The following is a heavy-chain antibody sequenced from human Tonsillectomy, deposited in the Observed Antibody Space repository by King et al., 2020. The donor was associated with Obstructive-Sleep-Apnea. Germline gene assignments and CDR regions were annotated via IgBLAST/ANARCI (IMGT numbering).Heavy chain of an antibody. J-gene: IGHJ4*02. D-gene: IGHD6-19*01. V-gene: IGHV5-51*01. CDR1: GYSFTNYW. CDR2: IYPGDSDT. CDR3: ARHRDGSGWYDFDY. Sequence: QLVQSGAEVKKPGESVKISCKGSGYSFTNYWIGWVRQMPGKGLEWMCIIYPGDSDTRYRPSFRGQITISADKPIRTAYLQWSSLEASDTAMYYCARHRDGSGWYDFDYWGQGTLVTVSS.